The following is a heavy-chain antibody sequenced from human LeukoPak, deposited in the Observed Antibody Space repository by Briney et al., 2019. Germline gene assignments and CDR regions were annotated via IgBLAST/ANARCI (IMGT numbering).Heavy chain of an antibody. D-gene: IGHD6-19*01. V-gene: IGHV3-23*01. Sequence: PGGSLRLSCAASGFTFSSYAMSWVRQAPGKGLEWVSAISGSGGSTYYADSVKGRFTISRDNSKNSLYLQMNSLRAEDTAVYYCARDRKDSSGWSFLEDDPDYWGQGTLVTVSS. CDR2: ISGSGGST. J-gene: IGHJ4*02. CDR1: GFTFSSYA. CDR3: ARDRKDSSGWSFLEDDPDY.